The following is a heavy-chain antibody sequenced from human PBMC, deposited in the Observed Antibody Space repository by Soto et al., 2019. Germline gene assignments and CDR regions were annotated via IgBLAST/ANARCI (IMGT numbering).Heavy chain of an antibody. CDR2: LWYDGSRE. V-gene: IGHV3-33*01. D-gene: IGHD2-2*02. CDR1: GFSVNTHV. CDR3: ASVPRFDTWYFEY. J-gene: IGHJ4*02. Sequence: QVQLVESGGGVVQPGRSLRLSCAASGFSVNTHVIHWIRQAPGKGLEWVAVLWYDGSREYYADSVKGRFTISRDNSKNMMYLQMDNLRVEDTAVYYCASVPRFDTWYFEYWGQGTLATVSS.